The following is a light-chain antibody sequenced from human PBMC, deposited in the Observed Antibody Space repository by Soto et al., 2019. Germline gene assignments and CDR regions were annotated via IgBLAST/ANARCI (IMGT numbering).Light chain of an antibody. V-gene: IGLV1-40*01. CDR3: SSYDSSLNGVI. J-gene: IGLJ2*01. CDR1: STNIGAGYD. Sequence: QSVLTQPPSVSGAPGQRVTISCTWSSTNIGAGYDVHWYQQLPGTAPKLLIYANSDRPSGVPDRLSGSKSGTSASLAITGLQTYDEADYYCSSYDSSLNGVIFGGGTKLTVL. CDR2: ANS.